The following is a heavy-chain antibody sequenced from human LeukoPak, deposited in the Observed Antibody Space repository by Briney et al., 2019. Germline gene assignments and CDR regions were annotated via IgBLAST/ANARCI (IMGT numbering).Heavy chain of an antibody. D-gene: IGHD3-3*01. CDR3: AKSSSGYRVVTDFDY. V-gene: IGHV3-23*01. CDR1: GFTFSSYA. J-gene: IGHJ4*02. Sequence: PGGSLRLSCAASGFTFSSYAMSWVRQAPGKGLEWVSAISGSGGSTYYADSVKGRFTISRDNSKNTLYLQMNSLRAEDTAVYHCAKSSSGYRVVTDFDYWGQGTLVTVSS. CDR2: ISGSGGST.